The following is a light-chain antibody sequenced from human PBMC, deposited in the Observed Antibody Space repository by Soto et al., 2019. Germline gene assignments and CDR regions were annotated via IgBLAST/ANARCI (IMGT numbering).Light chain of an antibody. CDR3: QHRNSWPGT. CDR2: DAS. Sequence: EIVLTQSPVTLSLSPGERATLSCRASQSVRTYLAWYQQRPGQAPRLLIYDASNRTTGIPARFSGSGSGTYFTLTISSLEPEYFAVYYCQHRNSWPGTFGQGTNLEIK. J-gene: IGKJ2*02. V-gene: IGKV3-11*01. CDR1: QSVRTY.